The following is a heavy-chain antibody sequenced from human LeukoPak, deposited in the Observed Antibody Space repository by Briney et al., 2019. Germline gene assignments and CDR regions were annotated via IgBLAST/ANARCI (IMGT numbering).Heavy chain of an antibody. Sequence: ASAKVSCKASGHTFTGYYMHWVRQAPGQGFEWMGIINPSGGSTSYAQKFQGRVTMTRDTSTSTVYMELSSLRSEDTAVYYCAREGGGPYYYDSSGYPLDYWGQGTLVTVSS. J-gene: IGHJ4*02. CDR2: INPSGGST. CDR1: GHTFTGYY. CDR3: AREGGGPYYYDSSGYPLDY. V-gene: IGHV1-46*01. D-gene: IGHD3-22*01.